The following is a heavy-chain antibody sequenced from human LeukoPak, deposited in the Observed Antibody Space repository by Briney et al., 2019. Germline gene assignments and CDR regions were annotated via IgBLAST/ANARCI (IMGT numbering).Heavy chain of an antibody. J-gene: IGHJ4*02. D-gene: IGHD3-22*01. CDR1: GFTLSSYA. Sequence: GGSLRHSCAASGFTLSSYAMSWVRQAPGKGLEWVSAISGSGGSTYYADSVKGRFTISRDNSKNTLYLQMNSLRAEDTAVYYCAKATYYYDRSGFDYWGQGTLVTVSS. V-gene: IGHV3-23*01. CDR2: ISGSGGST. CDR3: AKATYYYDRSGFDY.